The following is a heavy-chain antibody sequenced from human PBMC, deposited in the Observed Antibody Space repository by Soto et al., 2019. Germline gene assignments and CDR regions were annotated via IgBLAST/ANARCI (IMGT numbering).Heavy chain of an antibody. CDR3: ARGLTMVRGVGGMDV. CDR2: IYHSGST. CDR1: GGSISSGGYS. J-gene: IGHJ6*02. Sequence: TLSLTCAVSGGSISSGGYSWSWIRQPPGKGLEWIGYIYHSGSTYYNPSLKSRVTISVDRSKNQFSLKLSSVTAADTAVYYCARGLTMVRGVGGMDVWGQGTTVTVSS. V-gene: IGHV4-30-2*01. D-gene: IGHD3-10*01.